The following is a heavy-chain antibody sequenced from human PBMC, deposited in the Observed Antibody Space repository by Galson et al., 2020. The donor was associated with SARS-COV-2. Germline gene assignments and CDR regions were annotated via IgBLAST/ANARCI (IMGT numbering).Heavy chain of an antibody. V-gene: IGHV4-39*01. CDR3: ASQFYSSSYYKVAGICGHDY. CDR1: GGPITSRIYY. J-gene: IGHJ4*02. Sequence: SETLSLTCTVSGGPITSRIYYWGWIRQPPGKGLEWLGNIYYSGYTYYNPSLKSRLLVSLATSKNQFSLKLNSVTAADTAVYYCASQFYSSSYYKVAGICGHDYWGQGALVAVSS. CDR2: IYYSGYT. D-gene: IGHD6-13*01.